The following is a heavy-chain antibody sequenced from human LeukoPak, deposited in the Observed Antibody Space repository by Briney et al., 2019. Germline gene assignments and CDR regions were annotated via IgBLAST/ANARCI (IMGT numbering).Heavy chain of an antibody. J-gene: IGHJ6*03. CDR3: AKHPSPNYYYMDV. Sequence: GGSLRLSCAASGFTFSSYAMHWVRQAPGKGLEWVAVISYDGSNKYYADSVKGRFTISRDNSKNTLYLQMNSLRAEDTAVYYCAKHPSPNYYYMDVWGKGTTVTVSS. V-gene: IGHV3-30*04. CDR1: GFTFSSYA. CDR2: ISYDGSNK.